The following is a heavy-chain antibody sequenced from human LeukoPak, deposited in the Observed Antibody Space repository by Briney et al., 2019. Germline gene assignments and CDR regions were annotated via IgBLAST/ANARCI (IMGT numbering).Heavy chain of an antibody. CDR1: GFTFSSCS. CDR3: AREMSYYDTSGYSHRYYYYMDV. V-gene: IGHV3-48*01. D-gene: IGHD3-22*01. CDR2: ISSSSTTI. Sequence: PGGSLRLSCAASGFTFSSCSMNWVRQAPGKGLEWVSYISSSSTTIYCADSVKGRFTISRDNAKNSLYLQMNSLRAEDTAVYYCAREMSYYDTSGYSHRYYYYMDVWGKGTTVTVSS. J-gene: IGHJ6*03.